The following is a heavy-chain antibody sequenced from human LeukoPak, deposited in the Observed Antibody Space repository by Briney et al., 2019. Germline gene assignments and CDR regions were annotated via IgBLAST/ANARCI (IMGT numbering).Heavy chain of an antibody. CDR3: ARGYYDFYY. CDR1: GFIFTNAW. Sequence: PGGSLRLSCEASGFIFTNAWMSWVRQAPGKGLEWVSYISSSGSTIYYADSVKGRFTISRDNAKNSLYLRMNSLRAEDTAVYYCARGYYDFYYWGQGTLVTVSS. V-gene: IGHV3-11*04. D-gene: IGHD3-3*01. J-gene: IGHJ4*02. CDR2: ISSSGSTI.